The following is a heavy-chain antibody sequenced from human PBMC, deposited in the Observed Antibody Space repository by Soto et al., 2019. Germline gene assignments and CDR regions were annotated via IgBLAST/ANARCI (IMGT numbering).Heavy chain of an antibody. CDR1: GYTFTGYS. CDR2: INPNSGGT. D-gene: IGHD3-3*01. J-gene: IGHJ6*03. V-gene: IGHV1-2*04. Sequence: ASVKVSCKASGYTFTGYSMHWVRQAPGQGLEWMGWINPNSGGTNYAQKFQGWVTMTRDTSISTAYMELSRLRSDDTAVYYCARDRPLEEAAYYDFWSGYYRYYYYYMDVWGKGTTVTVS. CDR3: ARDRPLEEAAYYDFWSGYYRYYYYYMDV.